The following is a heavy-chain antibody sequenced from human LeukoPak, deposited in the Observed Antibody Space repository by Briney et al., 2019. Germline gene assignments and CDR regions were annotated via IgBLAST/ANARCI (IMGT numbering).Heavy chain of an antibody. CDR3: ARDLGDSQRGFDP. CDR2: INAGNGNT. D-gene: IGHD3-16*01. V-gene: IGHV1-3*01. J-gene: IGHJ5*02. Sequence: ASVKVSCKASGYTFTTYVMHWVRQAPGQRLEWMGWINAGNGNTKYSQKFQGRVTITRDTSASTAYMELSSLTSEDTAVYYCARDLGDSQRGFDPWGQGTLVTVSS. CDR1: GYTFTTYV.